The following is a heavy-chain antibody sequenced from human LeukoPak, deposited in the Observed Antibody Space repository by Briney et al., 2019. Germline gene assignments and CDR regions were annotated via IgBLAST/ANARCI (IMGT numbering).Heavy chain of an antibody. Sequence: GXTXXXXXXTXVRXXPGKGLEWVSTISGSGGSTFYADPVKGRFTISRDNSKNTLYLHMNSLSAEDTAIYYCAKDSFSSRWGQGTLVTVSS. V-gene: IGHV3-23*01. CDR1: GXTXXXXX. D-gene: IGHD2-2*01. CDR2: ISGSGGST. J-gene: IGHJ4*02. CDR3: AKDSFSSR.